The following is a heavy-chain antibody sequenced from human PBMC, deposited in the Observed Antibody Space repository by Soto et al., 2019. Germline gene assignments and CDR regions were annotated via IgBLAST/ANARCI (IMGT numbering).Heavy chain of an antibody. CDR2: ISYAXSHK. J-gene: IGHJ4*02. D-gene: IGHD1-1*01. CDR3: AKDQRSHFDY. CDR1: RFTFSSYG. V-gene: IGHV3-30*18. Sequence: XXSLRLSCAASRFTFSSYGMHWVRQAPGKGLERVAXISYAXSHKYYPDYVXXRFTIYRXXSKNKLYLKVNSLSAEHTAVYYCAKDQRSHFDYWGQGTLVTVSS.